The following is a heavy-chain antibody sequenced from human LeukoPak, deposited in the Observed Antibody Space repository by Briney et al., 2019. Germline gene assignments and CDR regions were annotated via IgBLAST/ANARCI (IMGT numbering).Heavy chain of an antibody. Sequence: HPGGSLRLSRAASGFTFSSYAMSWVRQAPGKGLEWVSVFGGSGGSTYYADSVKGRFTISRDNSKNTLYLQMNSLRAEDTAVYYCARIGGDSHVDYWGQGTLVTVSS. CDR1: GFTFSSYA. V-gene: IGHV3-23*01. D-gene: IGHD1-26*01. CDR2: FGGSGGST. J-gene: IGHJ4*02. CDR3: ARIGGDSHVDY.